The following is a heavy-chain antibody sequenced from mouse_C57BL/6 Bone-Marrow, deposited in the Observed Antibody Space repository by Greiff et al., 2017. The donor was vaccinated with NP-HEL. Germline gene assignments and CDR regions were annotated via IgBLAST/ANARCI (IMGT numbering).Heavy chain of an antibody. CDR2: ISYSGST. J-gene: IGHJ4*01. CDR1: GYSITSDY. CDR3: ARSPLWLRRNYYAMDY. Sequence: EVKLMESGPGLAKPSQPLSLTCSVTGYSITSDYWNWIRKFPGNKLEYMGYISYSGSTYYTPSPKSRLSIIRNTSKNQYYLQLNSVTTEDTATYYCARSPLWLRRNYYAMDYWGQGTSVTVSS. D-gene: IGHD2-2*01. V-gene: IGHV3-8*01.